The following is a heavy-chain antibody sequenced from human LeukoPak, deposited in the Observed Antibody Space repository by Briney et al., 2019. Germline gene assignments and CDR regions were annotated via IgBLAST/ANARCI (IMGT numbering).Heavy chain of an antibody. D-gene: IGHD4-17*01. Sequence: ASVKVSCKASGYTFTSYGISWVRQAPGQGLEWMGWISAYNGNTNYAQKFQGRVTITADKSTSTAYMELSSLRSEDTAVYYCARWDYGDSDAFDIWGQGTMVTVSS. CDR2: ISAYNGNT. CDR1: GYTFTSYG. V-gene: IGHV1-18*01. CDR3: ARWDYGDSDAFDI. J-gene: IGHJ3*02.